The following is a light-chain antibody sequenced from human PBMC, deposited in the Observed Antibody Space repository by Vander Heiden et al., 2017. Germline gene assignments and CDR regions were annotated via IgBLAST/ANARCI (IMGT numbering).Light chain of an antibody. CDR2: DVS. CDR3: CSYAGSYGWV. Sequence: QSALTQPRSVPGSPGQSVTISCTGTSSDVGGYNYVSWYQQHPGKAPKLMIYDVSKRPSGVPDRFSGSKSGNTASLTISGLQAEDEADYYCCSYAGSYGWVFGGGTKLTVL. V-gene: IGLV2-11*01. J-gene: IGLJ3*02. CDR1: SSDVGGYNY.